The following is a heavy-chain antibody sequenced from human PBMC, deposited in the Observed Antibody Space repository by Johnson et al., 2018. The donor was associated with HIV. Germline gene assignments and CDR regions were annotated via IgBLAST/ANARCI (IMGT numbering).Heavy chain of an antibody. CDR2: ISSNGGST. CDR3: ARERYGSQAIDGFDI. Sequence: EVQLVESGGGLVQPGGSLRLSCAASGFTFSSYAMHWVRQAPGKGLEYVSAISSNGGSTYYANSVKGRFTISRDNSKNTLYLQMGSLRAEDMAVYYCARERYGSQAIDGFDIWGQGTMVTVSS. D-gene: IGHD3-9*01. V-gene: IGHV3-64*01. CDR1: GFTFSSYA. J-gene: IGHJ3*02.